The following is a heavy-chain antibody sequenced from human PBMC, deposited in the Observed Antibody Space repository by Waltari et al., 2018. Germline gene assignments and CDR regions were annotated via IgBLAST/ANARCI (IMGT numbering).Heavy chain of an antibody. Sequence: QVQLQESGPGLVKPSETLSLTCAVSGYSITSGYYWGWIRQPPGKGLEWIGSLYHSGSTYYNPSLKSRVTISVDTSKNQFSLKVNSVTAADTAVYYCARDSTGYCSGGSCSGGWFDPWGQGILVTVAS. CDR2: LYHSGST. CDR3: ARDSTGYCSGGSCSGGWFDP. V-gene: IGHV4-38-2*02. CDR1: GYSITSGYY. D-gene: IGHD2-15*01. J-gene: IGHJ5*02.